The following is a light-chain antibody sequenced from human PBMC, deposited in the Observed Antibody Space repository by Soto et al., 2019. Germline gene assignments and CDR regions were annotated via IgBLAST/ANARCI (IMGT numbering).Light chain of an antibody. CDR2: EVS. V-gene: IGLV2-14*01. J-gene: IGLJ1*01. CDR1: TSDVGGYNF. CDR3: NSHSSRRPLDV. Sequence: QSALAQPASVSGSPGQSITISCTGTTSDVGGYNFVSWYQQHPGKAPKLIIYEVSHRPSGVSNRFSGSKSGNTASLTISGLQPEDEADYYCNSHSSRRPLDVFGTGTKVTVL.